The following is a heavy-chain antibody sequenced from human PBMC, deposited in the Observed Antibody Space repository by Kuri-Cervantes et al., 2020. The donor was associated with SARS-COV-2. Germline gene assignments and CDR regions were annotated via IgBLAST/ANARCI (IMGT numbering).Heavy chain of an antibody. D-gene: IGHD1-1*01. CDR3: ARHYAFDNFHK. Sequence: SETLSPTCTVAGASISSSTYYWGWIRQSPGKGREWLGSIYASGDTYYSSSLKRRLSLSVDTSKNQFSLTLTSVTAADTAIYYCARHYAFDNFHKWGQGTQVTVSS. V-gene: IGHV4-39*01. CDR1: GASISSSTYY. CDR2: IYASGDT. J-gene: IGHJ4*02.